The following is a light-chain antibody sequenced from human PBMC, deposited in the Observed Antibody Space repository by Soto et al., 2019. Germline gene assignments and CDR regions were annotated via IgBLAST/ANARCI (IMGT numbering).Light chain of an antibody. CDR1: SGHSSYA. V-gene: IGLV4-69*01. CDR2: VNSDGSH. CDR3: QTWGTGIRV. J-gene: IGLJ3*02. Sequence: QAVVTQSPSASASLGDSVKLTCTLSSGHSSYAIAWHQQQPEKGPRFLIKVNSDGSHSKGDGIPNRFSGSSSGAERYLTISSLQSEDEADYYCQTWGTGIRVFGGGTQLTVL.